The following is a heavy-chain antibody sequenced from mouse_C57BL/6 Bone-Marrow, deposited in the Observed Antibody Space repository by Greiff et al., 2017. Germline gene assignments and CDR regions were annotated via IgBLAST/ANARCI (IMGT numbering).Heavy chain of an antibody. J-gene: IGHJ4*01. CDR1: GYSITSGYD. V-gene: IGHV3-1*01. D-gene: IGHD2-1*01. CDR3: ARGPYGNYVDYYAMDY. Sequence: EVKLQESGPGMVKPSQSLSLTCTVTGYSITSGYDWHWIRHFPGNKLEWMGYISYSGSTNYNPSLKSRISITHDTSKNHFFLKLNSVTTEDTATYYCARGPYGNYVDYYAMDYWGQGTSVTVSS. CDR2: ISYSGST.